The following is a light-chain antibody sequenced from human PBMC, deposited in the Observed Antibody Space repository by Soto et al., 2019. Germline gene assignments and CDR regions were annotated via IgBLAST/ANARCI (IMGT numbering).Light chain of an antibody. CDR2: DAS. V-gene: IGKV1-5*01. CDR1: QSISTR. CDR3: QQYYSYPYT. J-gene: IGKJ5*01. Sequence: DIKMTQSPSTLSASGGERVTITCRASQSISTRLAWYQQKPGKAPKLLIYDASSLESGVPSRFSGSASGTEFTLTISCLQSEDFATYYCQQYYSYPYTFGQGTLLEI.